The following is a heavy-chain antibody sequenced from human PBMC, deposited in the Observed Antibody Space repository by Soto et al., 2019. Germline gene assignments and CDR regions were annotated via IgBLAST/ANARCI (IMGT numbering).Heavy chain of an antibody. CDR2: ISSTTNYI. CDR3: ARESEDLTSNFDY. J-gene: IGHJ4*02. CDR1: GFTFTRYS. Sequence: GGSLRLSCAASGFTFTRYSMNWVRQAPGKGLEWVSSISSTTNYIYYADSMKGRFTVSRDNAKNSVYLEMNSLSAEDTAVYYCARESEDLTSNFDYWGQGTLVTISS. V-gene: IGHV3-21*01.